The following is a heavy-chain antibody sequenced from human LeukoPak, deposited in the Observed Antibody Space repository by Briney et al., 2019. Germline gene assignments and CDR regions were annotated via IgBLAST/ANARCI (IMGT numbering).Heavy chain of an antibody. CDR1: GFTFRSYG. CDR3: ARDRGSNDPIDY. CDR2: ISSNGGRT. V-gene: IGHV3-64*01. Sequence: GGSLRLSCAASGFTFRSYGMHGVRQAPGKGLEYVSAISSNGGRTYYANSVKGRFTISRDNSRNTLYLQMGSLRAEDMAVYYCARDRGSNDPIDYWGQGTLVTVSS. J-gene: IGHJ4*02. D-gene: IGHD2-15*01.